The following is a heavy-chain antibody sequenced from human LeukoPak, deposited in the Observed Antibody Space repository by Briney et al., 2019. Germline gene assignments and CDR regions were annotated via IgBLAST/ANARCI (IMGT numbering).Heavy chain of an antibody. Sequence: ASVKVSCKASGGTFTSYAISWVRQAPGQGLEWMRGTIPIFGTANYAQKFQGRVTITADESTSTAYMELSSLRSEDTAVYYCARVPGYSYDPPFDCWGQGTLVTVSS. CDR3: ARVPGYSYDPPFDC. V-gene: IGHV1-69*13. J-gene: IGHJ4*02. D-gene: IGHD5-18*01. CDR2: TIPIFGTA. CDR1: GGTFTSYA.